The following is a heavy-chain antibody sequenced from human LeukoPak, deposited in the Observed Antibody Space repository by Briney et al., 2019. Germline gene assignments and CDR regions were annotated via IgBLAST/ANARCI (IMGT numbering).Heavy chain of an antibody. CDR2: INTDGSTT. CDR3: ARGYYDSSGYRAGMDV. V-gene: IGHV3-74*01. D-gene: IGHD3-22*01. CDR1: GFTSSSYW. Sequence: PGGSLRLSCAASGFTSSSYWMHWVRQAPGKGLVWVSRINTDGSTTSHADSVKGRFTISRDNAKNTLYLQMNSLRAEDTAVYYCARGYYDSSGYRAGMDVWGQGTTVTVSS. J-gene: IGHJ6*02.